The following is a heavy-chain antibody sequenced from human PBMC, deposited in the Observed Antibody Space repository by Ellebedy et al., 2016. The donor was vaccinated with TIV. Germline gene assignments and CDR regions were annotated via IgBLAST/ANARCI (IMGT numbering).Heavy chain of an antibody. D-gene: IGHD1-20*01. CDR2: IIPIFGTA. J-gene: IGHJ4*02. V-gene: IGHV1-69*13. CDR3: ARDAKRITGTAVD. Sequence: SVKVSCXASGGTFSSYAISWVRQAPGQGLEWMGGIIPIFGTANYAQKFQGRVTITADESTSTAYMELSSLRSEDTAVYYCARDAKRITGTAVDWGQGTLVTVSS. CDR1: GGTFSSYA.